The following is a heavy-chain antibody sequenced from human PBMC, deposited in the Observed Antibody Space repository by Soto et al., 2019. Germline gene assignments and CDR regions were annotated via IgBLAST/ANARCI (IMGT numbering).Heavy chain of an antibody. CDR2: IIPIFGTA. Sequence: ASVKVSCKASGGTFSSYAISWVRQAPGQGLEWMGGIIPIFGTANYAQKFQGRVTITADESTSTAYMELSSLRSEDTAVYYCARDGCSGSPTAFDIWGQGTMVAVSS. V-gene: IGHV1-69*13. CDR1: GGTFSSYA. D-gene: IGHD1-26*01. CDR3: ARDGCSGSPTAFDI. J-gene: IGHJ3*02.